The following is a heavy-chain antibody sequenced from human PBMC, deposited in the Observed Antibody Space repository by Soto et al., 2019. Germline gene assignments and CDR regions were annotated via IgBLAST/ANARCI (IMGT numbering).Heavy chain of an antibody. CDR1: GFTFGDYT. CDR3: TSTKRGYYDILTGYYGPDAFDF. V-gene: IGHV3-49*04. CDR2: IRSKAYGGTT. D-gene: IGHD3-9*01. Sequence: GSLRVSCTASGFTFGDYTMSWVRQAPGKGLGWVGFIRSKAYGGTTEYAASVKGRFTISRDDSKSIAYLQMNSLKTEDTAVYYCTSTKRGYYDILTGYYGPDAFDFWGQGTMVTVSS. J-gene: IGHJ3*01.